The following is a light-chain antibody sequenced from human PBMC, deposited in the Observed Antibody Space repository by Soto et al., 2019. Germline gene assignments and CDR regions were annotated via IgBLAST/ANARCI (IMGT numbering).Light chain of an antibody. CDR2: GTS. J-gene: IGKJ5*01. CDR3: QQRSNWIT. Sequence: IVMTQSPATLSVSPGERATLSCRASQSVGRSLAWYQQKPGQAPRLLIYGTSARATGIPARFSGSGSGTDFTLTISSLEPEDFAVYYCQQRSNWITFGQGTRLEIK. V-gene: IGKV3-15*01. CDR1: QSVGRS.